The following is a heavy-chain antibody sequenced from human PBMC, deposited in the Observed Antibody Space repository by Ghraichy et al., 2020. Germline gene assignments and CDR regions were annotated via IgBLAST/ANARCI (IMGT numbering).Heavy chain of an antibody. CDR1: GGSISSYY. V-gene: IGHV4-59*01. Sequence: SETLSLTCTVSGGSISSYYWSWIRQPPGKGLEWIGYIYYSGSTNYNPSLKSRVTISVDTSKNQFSLKLSSVTAADTAVYYCARLSIVGGDYYGMDVWGQGTTVTVSS. D-gene: IGHD2-15*01. CDR3: ARLSIVGGDYYGMDV. CDR2: IYYSGST. J-gene: IGHJ6*02.